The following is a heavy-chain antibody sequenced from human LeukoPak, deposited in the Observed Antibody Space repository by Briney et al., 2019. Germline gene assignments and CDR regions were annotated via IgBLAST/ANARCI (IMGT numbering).Heavy chain of an antibody. D-gene: IGHD3-22*01. J-gene: IGHJ4*02. CDR2: ISWNSGSI. CDR3: AKDTGYYYDSSNYWV. CDR1: GFTFDDYA. V-gene: IGHV3-9*01. Sequence: GGSLRLSCAASGFTFDDYAMHWVRQAPGKGLEWVSGISWNSGSIGYADSVKGRFTISRDNAKNSLYLQMNSLRAEDTALYYCAKDTGYYYDSSNYWVWGQGTLVTVSS.